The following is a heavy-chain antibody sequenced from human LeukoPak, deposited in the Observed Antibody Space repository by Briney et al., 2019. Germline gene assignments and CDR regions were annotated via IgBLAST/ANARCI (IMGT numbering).Heavy chain of an antibody. CDR1: GYTFTSYY. CDR3: ARIAYYYDCSGYYLRY. J-gene: IGHJ4*02. CDR2: INPSGGST. V-gene: IGHV1-46*01. D-gene: IGHD3-22*01. Sequence: ASVKVSCKASGYTFTSYYMHWVRQAPGQGLEWMGIINPSGGSTSYAQKFQGRVTMTRDTSTSTVYMELSSLRSEDTAVYYCARIAYYYDCSGYYLRYWGQGTLVTVSS.